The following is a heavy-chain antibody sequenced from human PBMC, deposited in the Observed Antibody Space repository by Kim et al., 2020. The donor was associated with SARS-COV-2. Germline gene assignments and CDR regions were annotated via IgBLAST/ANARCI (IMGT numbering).Heavy chain of an antibody. Sequence: NYARNLQGRDTLTTGTSTSTAFLELRSLGSDDTAVYFCARDRGYGDDTFDYWGQGTLVTVSS. CDR3: ARDRGYGDDTFDY. D-gene: IGHD4-17*01. V-gene: IGHV1-18*01. J-gene: IGHJ4*02.